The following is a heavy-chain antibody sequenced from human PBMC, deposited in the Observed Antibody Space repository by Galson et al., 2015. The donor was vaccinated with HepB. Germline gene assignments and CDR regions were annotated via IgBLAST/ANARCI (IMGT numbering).Heavy chain of an antibody. CDR3: ATYSSGHFGES. D-gene: IGHD3-22*01. CDR1: GFTFSTYA. V-gene: IGHV3-23*01. CDR2: ISGSGTGT. J-gene: IGHJ5*02. Sequence: SLRLSCAASGFTFSTYAMTWVRQAPGKGLEWASAISGSGTGTYYADSVKGRFTISRDNSKNTLYLQMNSLRADDTAVYYCATYSSGHFGESWGQGTLVTVSS.